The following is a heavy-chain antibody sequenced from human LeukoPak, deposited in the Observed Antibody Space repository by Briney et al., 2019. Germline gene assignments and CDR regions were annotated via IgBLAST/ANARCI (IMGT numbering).Heavy chain of an antibody. Sequence: SETLSLTCTVSGGSISSGDYYWSWIRQPPGKGLEWIGYIYYSGSTYYNPSLKSRVTISVDTSKNQFSLKLSSVTAADTAVYYCASSTYYYDSSGYHFDYWGQGTLVTVSS. CDR2: IYYSGST. D-gene: IGHD3-22*01. CDR3: ASSTYYYDSSGYHFDY. J-gene: IGHJ4*02. V-gene: IGHV4-30-4*01. CDR1: GGSISSGDYY.